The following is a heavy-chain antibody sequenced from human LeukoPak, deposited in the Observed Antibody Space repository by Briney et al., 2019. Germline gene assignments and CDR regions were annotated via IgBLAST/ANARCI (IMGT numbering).Heavy chain of an antibody. J-gene: IGHJ4*02. CDR2: TNEDGSGK. CDR3: ARGLEGAASH. V-gene: IGHV3-7*01. D-gene: IGHD2-15*01. Sequence: GGSLRLSCAASGFTFSRDWMNWVRQAPGKGLEWVANTNEDGSGKYYVDSVKGRFTISRDNVKNSLFLQMNSLRVEDTAIYYCARGLEGAASHWGQGTLVTVSS. CDR1: GFTFSRDW.